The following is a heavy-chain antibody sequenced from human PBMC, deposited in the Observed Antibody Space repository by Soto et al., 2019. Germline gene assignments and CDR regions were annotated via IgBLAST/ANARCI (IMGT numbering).Heavy chain of an antibody. CDR1: GFTFNDYA. V-gene: IGHV3-9*01. CDR3: AEDRLWFGDSPTEIDY. D-gene: IGHD3-10*01. J-gene: IGHJ4*02. CDR2: ISCNGGSI. Sequence: GGSLRLSCAASGFTFNDYAMHWVRQAPGKGLEWVSGISCNGGSIGYADSVKGRFTISSDNAKNSLYLQMNSLRAEDTALYYCAEDRLWFGDSPTEIDYWGQGTLVTVSS.